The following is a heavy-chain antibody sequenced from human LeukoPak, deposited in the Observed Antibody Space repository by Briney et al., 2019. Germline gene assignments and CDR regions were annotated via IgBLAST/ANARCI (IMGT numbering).Heavy chain of an antibody. J-gene: IGHJ4*02. CDR2: IYYSGST. CDR1: GGSISSYY. Sequence: NPSETLSLTCTVSGGSISSYYWSWIRQPPGKGLEWIGYIYYSGSTNYNPSLKSRVTISVDTSKNQFSLKLSSVTAADTAVYYCARATYGYSGSSALDYWGQGTLVTVSS. D-gene: IGHD5-18*01. CDR3: ARATYGYSGSSALDY. V-gene: IGHV4-59*01.